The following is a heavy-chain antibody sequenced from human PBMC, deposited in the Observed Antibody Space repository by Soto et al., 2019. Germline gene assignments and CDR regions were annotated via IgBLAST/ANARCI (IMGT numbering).Heavy chain of an antibody. CDR3: ARDGDYAGARGGMDV. D-gene: IGHD4-17*01. CDR1: GGSINNANYF. V-gene: IGHV4-31*03. CDR2: IYYSGST. J-gene: IGHJ6*02. Sequence: QVRLEESGPGLVEPSQTLSLICTVSGGSINNANYFWNWIRHHPDNGLEWIGYIYYSGSTRYNPSLKTRVTMSIDTSKNQFSLRLNSVTAADTAVYFCARDGDYAGARGGMDVWGRGTTVTVSS.